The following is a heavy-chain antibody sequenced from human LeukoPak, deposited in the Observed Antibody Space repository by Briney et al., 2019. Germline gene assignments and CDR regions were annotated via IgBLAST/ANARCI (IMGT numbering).Heavy chain of an antibody. D-gene: IGHD3-22*01. CDR1: GFSFSSYA. V-gene: IGHV3-23*01. J-gene: IGHJ4*02. Sequence: GGSLRLSCAASGFSFSSYAMSWVRQARGKGLEWVSAISGSGANTYYADSVKGRFTISRDNSKNTLYLQMNSLRAEDTAVYYCAKGGIRDSSGYYSAILDYWGQGTLVTVSS. CDR3: AKGGIRDSSGYYSAILDY. CDR2: ISGSGANT.